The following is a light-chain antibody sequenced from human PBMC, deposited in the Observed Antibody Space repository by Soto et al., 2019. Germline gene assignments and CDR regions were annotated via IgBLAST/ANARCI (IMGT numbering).Light chain of an antibody. V-gene: IGKV3-20*01. CDR3: QEYGSSPPVT. Sequence: EIVLTQSPGTLSLSPGERATLSCRASQSVSSSYLAWYQQKPGQAPRLLIYGASSTATGIPDRFSGSGSGTDFSLNIGSLAPEDFAVYDCQEYGSSPPVTFGQGTRLEIK. J-gene: IGKJ5*01. CDR1: QSVSSSY. CDR2: GAS.